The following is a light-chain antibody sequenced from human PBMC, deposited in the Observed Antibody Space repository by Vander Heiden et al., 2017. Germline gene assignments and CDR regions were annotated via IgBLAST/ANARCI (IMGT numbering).Light chain of an antibody. Sequence: QSVLTQPPSVSAAPGQKVTISRSGSSSNIGNNFVSWYQQIPGTAPKLLRYDNDERFSASQSATSATLGITGLQTGDEADYYCGTWDNSLNYVVFGGGTKLTVL. CDR2: DND. V-gene: IGLV1-51*01. CDR3: GTWDNSLNYVV. J-gene: IGLJ2*01. CDR1: SSNIGNNF.